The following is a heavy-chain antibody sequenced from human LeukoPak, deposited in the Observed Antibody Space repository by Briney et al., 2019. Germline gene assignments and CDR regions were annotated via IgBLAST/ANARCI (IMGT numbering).Heavy chain of an antibody. J-gene: IGHJ3*02. CDR2: IHTSGIT. CDR3: ARETDASGSYYDAFDI. Sequence: PSETLSLTCTVSGGTITSYYWSCIRQPAGKGLEWIGRIHTSGITNYNPSLKSRVTMSVDTSKNQLSLKLSSVTAADTAVYYCARETDASGSYYDAFDIWGQGTLVTVSS. V-gene: IGHV4-4*07. CDR1: GGTITSYY. D-gene: IGHD3-10*01.